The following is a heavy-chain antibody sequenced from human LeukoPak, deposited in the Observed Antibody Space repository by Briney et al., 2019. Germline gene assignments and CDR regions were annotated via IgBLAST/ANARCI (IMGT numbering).Heavy chain of an antibody. J-gene: IGHJ4*02. V-gene: IGHV1-46*01. Sequence: ASVKVSCKASGYTFTSYYMHWVRQAPGQGLEWMGIINPSGGRTSYAQKFQGRVTMTRDTSTSTVYMELSSLRSEDTAVYYCARDPTPGIAVAAYYFDYWGQGTLVTVSS. D-gene: IGHD6-19*01. CDR2: INPSGGRT. CDR3: ARDPTPGIAVAAYYFDY. CDR1: GYTFTSYY.